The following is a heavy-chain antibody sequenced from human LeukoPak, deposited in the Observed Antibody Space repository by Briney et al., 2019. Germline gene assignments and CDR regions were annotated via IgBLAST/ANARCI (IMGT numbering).Heavy chain of an antibody. CDR3: ARISGYCTNGVCYDVFDI. Sequence: SETLSLTCAVSGGSISSAGYYWSWIRQHPGKGLGWIGYIYYYGSAYYNPSLKSRITISIDSSKNQFSLRLISVTAADTAVYYCARISGYCTNGVCYDVFDIWGRGTMVTVSS. V-gene: IGHV4-31*11. J-gene: IGHJ3*02. CDR1: GGSISSAGYY. D-gene: IGHD2-8*01. CDR2: IYYYGSA.